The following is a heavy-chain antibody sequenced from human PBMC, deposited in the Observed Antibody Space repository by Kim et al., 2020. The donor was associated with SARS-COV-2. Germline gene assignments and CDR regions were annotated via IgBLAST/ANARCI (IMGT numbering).Heavy chain of an antibody. CDR1: GFSFSNYA. CDR2: ISFDGNYQ. J-gene: IGHJ4*02. CDR3: ARGDHYYTSGSYGGADY. D-gene: IGHD3-10*01. V-gene: IGHV3-30*04. Sequence: GGSLRLSCAASGFSFSNYAIHWVRQAPGKGLEWVAVISFDGNYQSYADSVKGRFTISRDNSKNTLYLQMNSLRSEDTAVYYCARGDHYYTSGSYGGADYWGQR.